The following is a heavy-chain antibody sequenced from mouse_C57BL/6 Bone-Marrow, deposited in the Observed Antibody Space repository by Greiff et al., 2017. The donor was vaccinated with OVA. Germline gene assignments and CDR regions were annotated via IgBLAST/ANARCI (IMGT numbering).Heavy chain of an antibody. D-gene: IGHD2-1*01. CDR3: ARRRGIYYGNCCDY. CDR2: ISSGGSYT. Sequence: DVMLVESGGDLVKPGGSLKLSCAASGFTFSSYGMSWVRQTPDKRLEWVATISSGGSYTYYPDSVKGRFTISRDTAKNTLYLQMSSLKSEDTAMDYCARRRGIYYGNCCDYWGQGTTLTVSS. V-gene: IGHV5-6*02. J-gene: IGHJ2*01. CDR1: GFTFSSYG.